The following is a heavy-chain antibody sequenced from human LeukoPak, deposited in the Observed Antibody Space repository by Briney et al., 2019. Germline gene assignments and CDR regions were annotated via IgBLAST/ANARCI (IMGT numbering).Heavy chain of an antibody. J-gene: IGHJ6*02. CDR2: MNPNSGNT. Sequence: ASVKVSCKASGYTFTSYDINWVRQATGQGLEWMGWMNPNSGNTGYAQKFQGRVTMTRNTSISTAYMELSSLRSEDTAVYYCARGKRMGGSYYYYYYYGMDVWGQGTTVTVSS. V-gene: IGHV1-8*01. CDR1: GYTFTSYD. CDR3: ARGKRMGGSYYYYYYYGMDV. D-gene: IGHD1-26*01.